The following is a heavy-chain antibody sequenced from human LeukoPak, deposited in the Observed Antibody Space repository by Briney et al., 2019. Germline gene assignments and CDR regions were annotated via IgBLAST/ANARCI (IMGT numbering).Heavy chain of an antibody. CDR3: ARHYDILTGYFDY. D-gene: IGHD3-9*01. CDR2: IYYSGST. V-gene: IGHV4-59*08. Sequence: SETLSLTCTVSGGSISSYYWSWIRQPPGKGLEWIGYIYYSGSTNYNPSLKSRVTILVDTSKNQFSLKLSSVTAADTAVYYCARHYDILTGYFDYWGQGTLVTVSS. J-gene: IGHJ4*02. CDR1: GGSISSYY.